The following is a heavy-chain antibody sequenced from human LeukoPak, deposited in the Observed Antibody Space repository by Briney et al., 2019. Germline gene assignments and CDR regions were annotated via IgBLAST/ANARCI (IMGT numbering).Heavy chain of an antibody. CDR1: GGTFSSYA. V-gene: IGHV1-69*04. CDR2: IIPILGIA. D-gene: IGHD3-22*01. Sequence: SVKVSCKASGGTFSSYAISWVRQAPGQGLEWMGRIIPILGIANYAQKFQGRVTITADKSTSTAYMELSSLRSEDTAVYYCARDRGTMIVGVGNWFDPWGQGTLVTVSS. CDR3: ARDRGTMIVGVGNWFDP. J-gene: IGHJ5*02.